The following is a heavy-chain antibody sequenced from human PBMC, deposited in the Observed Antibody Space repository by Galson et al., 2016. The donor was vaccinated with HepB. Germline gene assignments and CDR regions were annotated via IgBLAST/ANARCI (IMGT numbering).Heavy chain of an antibody. J-gene: IGHJ4*02. D-gene: IGHD3-22*01. Sequence: SLRLSCAASGFTFSTYAMSWVHQAPGKGPEWVSVITGNGGTTYYTDSVKGRFTISRDNFKSTLYLHMNSLRVDDTAVYYCAKRDYSDSDGYLPLFESWGQGTLVTVSS. V-gene: IGHV3-23*01. CDR2: ITGNGGTT. CDR1: GFTFSTYA. CDR3: AKRDYSDSDGYLPLFES.